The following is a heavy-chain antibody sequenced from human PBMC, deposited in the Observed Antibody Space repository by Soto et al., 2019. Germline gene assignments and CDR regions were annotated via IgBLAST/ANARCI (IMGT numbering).Heavy chain of an antibody. V-gene: IGHV1-46*01. CDR3: ARRDIVPYGMDV. D-gene: IGHD2-8*01. J-gene: IGHJ6*02. Sequence: ASVKVSCKASGYTFTSYYMHWVRQAPGQGLEWMGIINPSGGSTSYAQKFQGRVTMTRDTSTSTVYMELGSLRSEDTAVYYCARRDIVPYGMDVWGQGTTVTVSS. CDR1: GYTFTSYY. CDR2: INPSGGST.